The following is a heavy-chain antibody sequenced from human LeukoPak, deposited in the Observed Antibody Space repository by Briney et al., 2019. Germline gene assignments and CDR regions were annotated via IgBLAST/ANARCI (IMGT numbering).Heavy chain of an antibody. CDR3: AKGGGYCSSTSCIGNWFDP. J-gene: IGHJ5*02. Sequence: PGGSLRLSRAASGFTFSSYSMNWVRQAPGKGLEWVSYISSSSSTIYYADSVKGRFTISRDNSKNTLYLQMNSLRAEDTAVYYCAKGGGYCSSTSCIGNWFDPWGQGTLVTVSS. CDR1: GFTFSSYS. V-gene: IGHV3-48*01. D-gene: IGHD2-2*01. CDR2: ISSSSSTI.